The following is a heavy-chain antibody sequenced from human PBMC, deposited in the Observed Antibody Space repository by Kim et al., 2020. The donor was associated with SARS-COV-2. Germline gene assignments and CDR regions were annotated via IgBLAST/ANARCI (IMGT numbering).Heavy chain of an antibody. CDR2: MNPNSGNT. V-gene: IGHV1-8*01. CDR3: ASAAEVRGVIVGYGMDV. Sequence: ASVKVSCKASGYTFTSYDINWVRQATGQGLEWMGWMNPNSGNTGYAQKFQGRVTMTRNTSISTAYMELSSLRSEDSAVYYCASAAEVRGVIVGYGMDVWGQGTTVTVSS. D-gene: IGHD3-10*01. J-gene: IGHJ6*02. CDR1: GYTFTSYD.